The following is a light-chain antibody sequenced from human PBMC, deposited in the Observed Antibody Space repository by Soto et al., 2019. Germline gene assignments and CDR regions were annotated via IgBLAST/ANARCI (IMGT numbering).Light chain of an antibody. CDR1: SSNIGAGYD. CDR2: GNN. V-gene: IGLV1-40*01. CDR3: QSYDSSLSGYV. J-gene: IGLJ1*01. Sequence: QSVLTQPPSVSGAPGQRVTISCTGSSSNIGAGYDVHWYQQLPGTAPKLLTYGNNNRPSGVPDRFSGSKSGTSASLAITGLQAEDEADYYCQSYDSSLSGYVFGTGTKLTVL.